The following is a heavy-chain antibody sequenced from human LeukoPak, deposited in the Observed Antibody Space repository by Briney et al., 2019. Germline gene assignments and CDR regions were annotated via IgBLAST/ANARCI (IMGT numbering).Heavy chain of an antibody. V-gene: IGHV3-74*01. CDR2: INSDGSST. CDR1: GFTFSSYW. Sequence: PGGSLRLSCAASGFTFSSYWMHWVRQAPGKGLVWVSRINSDGSSTSYADSVKGRFTISRDNAKNTLYLQMNSLRAEDTAVYYCAREKGEHPEYYHYYDSRGAFDIWGQGTMVTVSS. J-gene: IGHJ3*02. D-gene: IGHD3-22*01. CDR3: AREKGEHPEYYHYYDSRGAFDI.